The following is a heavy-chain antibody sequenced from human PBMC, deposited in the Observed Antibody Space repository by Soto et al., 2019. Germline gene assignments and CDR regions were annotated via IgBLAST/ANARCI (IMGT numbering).Heavy chain of an antibody. CDR3: ARGYGSDPGGVS. V-gene: IGHV1-46*01. CDR1: GYTFTSYY. Sequence: ASVKVSCKASGYTFTSYYMHWVRQAPGQGLEWMGIINPSGGSTNYAQKFQGRVTITRDTSATTVYMDLSSLRSEDTAVYYCARGYGSDPGGVSWGQGTPVTVSS. CDR2: INPSGGST. D-gene: IGHD3-10*01. J-gene: IGHJ5*02.